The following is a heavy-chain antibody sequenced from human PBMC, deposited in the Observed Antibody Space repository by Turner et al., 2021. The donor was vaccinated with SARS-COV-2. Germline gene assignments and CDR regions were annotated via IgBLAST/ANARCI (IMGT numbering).Heavy chain of an antibody. CDR2: INPNSGAT. CDR3: AREDNSGWGAFDI. V-gene: IGHV1-2*02. J-gene: IGHJ3*02. D-gene: IGHD6-19*01. Sequence: QVQLVQSGAEVKTPGASVKVSCKASGYTFTGYYVQWVRHAPGQGLEWRGWINPNSGATNYAQKFQCRVTMTRDTSVSTAYMELSRLRSDDTAMYYCAREDNSGWGAFDIWGQGTMVTVSS. CDR1: GYTFTGYY.